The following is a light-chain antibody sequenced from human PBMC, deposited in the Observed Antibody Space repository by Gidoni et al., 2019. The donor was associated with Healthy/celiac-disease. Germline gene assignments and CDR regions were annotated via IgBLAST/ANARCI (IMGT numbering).Light chain of an antibody. J-gene: IGLJ2*01. V-gene: IGLV1-40*01. CDR2: VNS. CDR3: QYYDSSLSGSVV. Sequence: QSVLTQPPSVSGAPGHRLPNSCTGSSFHIGAGYDVHWYQQLPGTAAKLLVYVNSNRRSGVPDQFSCSTTGTSASLATTGLQAEDEADDYCQYYDSSLSGSVVFGGGTKLTVL. CDR1: SFHIGAGYD.